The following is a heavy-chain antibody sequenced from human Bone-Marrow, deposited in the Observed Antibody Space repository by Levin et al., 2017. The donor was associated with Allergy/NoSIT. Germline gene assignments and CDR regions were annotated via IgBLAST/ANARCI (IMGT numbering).Heavy chain of an antibody. CDR3: ARGAAPGLRSYFDP. Sequence: SQTLSLTCSVSCGSIRNYYCNWIRQPPGKGPEWIANIHDNGDTNYNPSLKSRVTISVDTSKNQFSLKLTSVTAADTAIYYCARGAAPGLRSYFDPWGQGTLVTVSS. CDR1: CGSIRNYY. V-gene: IGHV4-59*01. CDR2: IHDNGDT. J-gene: IGHJ5*02. D-gene: IGHD6-13*01.